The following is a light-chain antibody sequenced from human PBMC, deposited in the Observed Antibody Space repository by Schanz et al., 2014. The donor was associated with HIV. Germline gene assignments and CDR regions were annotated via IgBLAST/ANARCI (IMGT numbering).Light chain of an antibody. CDR1: QGIASQ. CDR3: QQSYSTLYT. J-gene: IGKJ2*01. V-gene: IGKV1-9*01. CDR2: TAS. Sequence: DIQLTQSPSFLSASVGDRVTIPCRASQGIASQLAWYQQKPGQAPKLLIYTASTLQGGVPLRFSGSGSGTEFTLTISSLQPEDFATYYCQQSYSTLYTFGQGTKLEI.